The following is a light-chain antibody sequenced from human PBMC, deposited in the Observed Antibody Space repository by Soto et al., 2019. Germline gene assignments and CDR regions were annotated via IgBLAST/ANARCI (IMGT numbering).Light chain of an antibody. V-gene: IGKV3-20*01. CDR2: GAS. J-gene: IGKJ2*03. Sequence: EIVLTQSPGTLSLSPGERATLSCRASQSVSNNYLAWYQQKPGQAPRLLIYGASSRATGIPDRFSGSGSGTDFTLTISRLEPDDFAVYYCQQYGSSPLYSFGQGTKLEIK. CDR1: QSVSNNY. CDR3: QQYGSSPLYS.